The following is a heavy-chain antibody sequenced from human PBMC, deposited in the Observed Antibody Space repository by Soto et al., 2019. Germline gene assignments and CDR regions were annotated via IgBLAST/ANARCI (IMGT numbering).Heavy chain of an antibody. D-gene: IGHD5-12*01. CDR2: IYYSGST. CDR3: ARDRWQGYSGYDYPHGWFDP. Sequence: PSQTLPLTCTVSAGSISSSSYYWGWIRQPPGKDTEWIGYIYYSGSTNYNPSLKSRVTISVDTSKNQFSLKLSSVTAADTAVYYCARDRWQGYSGYDYPHGWFDPWGQGTLVTVSS. CDR1: AGSISSSSYY. V-gene: IGHV4-61*01. J-gene: IGHJ5*02.